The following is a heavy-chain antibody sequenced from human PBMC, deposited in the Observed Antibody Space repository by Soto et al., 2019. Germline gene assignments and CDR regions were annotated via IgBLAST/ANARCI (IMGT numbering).Heavy chain of an antibody. J-gene: IGHJ6*02. Sequence: QVQLQESGPGLVKPSQTLSLTCTVSGGSISSGGYYWSWIRQHPGKGLEWIGYIYYSGSTYYNPSLKSRVTISVDTSKNQFSLKLSSVTAADTAVYYWAREQRKGFGETYYGMDVWGQGTTVTVSS. D-gene: IGHD3-10*01. CDR3: AREQRKGFGETYYGMDV. V-gene: IGHV4-31*03. CDR1: GGSISSGGYY. CDR2: IYYSGST.